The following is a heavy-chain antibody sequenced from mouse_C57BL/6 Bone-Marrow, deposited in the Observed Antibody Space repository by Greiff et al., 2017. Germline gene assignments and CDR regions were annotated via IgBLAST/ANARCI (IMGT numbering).Heavy chain of an antibody. CDR2: IHPGNSDT. CDR1: GYTFTSYW. J-gene: IGHJ2*01. Sequence: EVKLMESGTVLARPGASVKMSCKTSGYTFTSYWMHWVKQRPGQGLEWIGAIHPGNSDTSYNQKFKGKAKLTAVKSASTAYLELSSRTNEDSSVYYCRRRLLSTTPLFDYWGQGTTLTVSS. V-gene: IGHV1-5*01. CDR3: RRRLLSTTPLFDY. D-gene: IGHD1-1*01.